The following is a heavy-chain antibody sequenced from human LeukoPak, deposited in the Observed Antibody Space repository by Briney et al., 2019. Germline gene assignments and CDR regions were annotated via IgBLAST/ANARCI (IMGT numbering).Heavy chain of an antibody. CDR3: ARDGRELRTDDPWLDH. V-gene: IGHV3-9*01. CDR1: GFTFYTYA. D-gene: IGHD1-26*01. CDR2: ISWNSATI. Sequence: PGGSLRLSCAASGFTFYTYAMHWVRQGPGKGLEWVSGISWNSATIVYADSVKGRFTISRDNAKNLLYLQMNSLRSEDTALYYCARDGRELRTDDPWLDHWGQGTLVSVSS. J-gene: IGHJ4*02.